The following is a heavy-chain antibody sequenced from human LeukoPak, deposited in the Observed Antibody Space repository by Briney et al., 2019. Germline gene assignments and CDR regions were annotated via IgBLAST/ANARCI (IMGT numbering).Heavy chain of an antibody. CDR3: ARDRGYYYDSSGYYPN. V-gene: IGHV1-18*01. J-gene: IGHJ4*02. Sequence: GASVKVSCKASGYTFTSYGISWVRQAPGQGLEWMGWISAYNGNTNYAQKLQGRVTMTTDTSTRTAYMELRSLRSDDTAVYYCARDRGYYYDSSGYYPNWGQGTLVTVSS. D-gene: IGHD3-22*01. CDR2: ISAYNGNT. CDR1: GYTFTSYG.